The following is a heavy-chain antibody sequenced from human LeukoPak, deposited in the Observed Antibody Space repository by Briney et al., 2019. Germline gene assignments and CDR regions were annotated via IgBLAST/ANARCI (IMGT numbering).Heavy chain of an antibody. CDR3: ARHGESDFWSAYLLYYSDY. J-gene: IGHJ4*02. Sequence: SETLSLTCAVSGYSISSGYYWGWIRQPPGKGLEWLGSIYHGGSTYYNSSLKSRVTISVDTSKNQFSLKLRSVTGADTAVYYCARHGESDFWSAYLLYYSDYWGQGTLVTVSS. V-gene: IGHV4-38-2*01. D-gene: IGHD3-3*01. CDR2: IYHGGST. CDR1: GYSISSGYY.